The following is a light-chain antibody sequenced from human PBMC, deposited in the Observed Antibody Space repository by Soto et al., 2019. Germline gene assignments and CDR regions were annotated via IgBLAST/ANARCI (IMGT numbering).Light chain of an antibody. Sequence: ELVLTQSPATLSLSPGERATLSCRASQSVSSYLAWYQQKPVQAPRLLIYDASNRATGIPARFSGSGSGTDFTLTISSLEPEDFAVYYGQQRSNWPLTFGGGTKVEIK. CDR3: QQRSNWPLT. CDR1: QSVSSY. CDR2: DAS. J-gene: IGKJ4*01. V-gene: IGKV3-11*01.